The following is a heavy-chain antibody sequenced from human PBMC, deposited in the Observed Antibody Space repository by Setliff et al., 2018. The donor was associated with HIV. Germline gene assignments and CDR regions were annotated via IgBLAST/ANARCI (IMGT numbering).Heavy chain of an antibody. CDR3: ARRNMYYYDSRRGSFDY. CDR2: IYYSGNT. CDR1: GYSISSGYY. J-gene: IGHJ4*02. Sequence: PSETLSLTCAVSGYSISSGYYWGWIRQPPGEGLEWIGNIYYSGNTYYNPSLKRRVTMSVDTSNNQFSLSLTSVTATDTATYYCARRNMYYYDSRRGSFDYWGQGTLVTVSS. D-gene: IGHD3-22*01. V-gene: IGHV4-38-2*01.